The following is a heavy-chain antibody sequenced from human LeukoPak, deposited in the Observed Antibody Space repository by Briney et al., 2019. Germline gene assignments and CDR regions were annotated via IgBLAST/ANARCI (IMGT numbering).Heavy chain of an antibody. Sequence: PGGSLRLSCAASGFTFSNAWMNWVRQAPGKGLEWVGRIKSKTDGGTTDYAAPVKGRFTISRDNSKNMLYLQMNSLRAEDTAVYYCAKVSGRIQIWPQPFGDGMDVWGQGTTVTVSS. CDR3: AKVSGRIQIWPQPFGDGMDV. J-gene: IGHJ6*02. D-gene: IGHD3-10*01. CDR1: GFTFSNAW. V-gene: IGHV3-15*07. CDR2: IKSKTDGGTT.